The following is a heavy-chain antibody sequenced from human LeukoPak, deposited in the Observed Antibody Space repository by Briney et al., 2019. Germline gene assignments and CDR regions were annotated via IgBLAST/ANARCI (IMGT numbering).Heavy chain of an antibody. CDR3: ARQSWSMIAARPFDY. CDR2: IYYSGST. V-gene: IGHV4-39*01. CDR1: GGSISSSSYY. Sequence: SETLSLTCTVSGGSISSSSYYWGWIRQPPGKGLEWIGSIYYSGSTYYNPSLKSRVTISVDTSKNQFSLKLSSVTAADTAVYYCARQSWSMIAARPFDYWGQGTLVTVSS. J-gene: IGHJ4*02. D-gene: IGHD6-6*01.